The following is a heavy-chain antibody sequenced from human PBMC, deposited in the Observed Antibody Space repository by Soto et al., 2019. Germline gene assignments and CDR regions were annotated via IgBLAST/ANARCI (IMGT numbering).Heavy chain of an antibody. J-gene: IGHJ5*02. CDR2: ISSSSSYI. CDR1: GFTFSSYS. CDR3: ARDDTIFGVNWFDP. Sequence: EVQLVESGGGLVKPGGSLRLSCAASGFTFSSYSMNWVRQAPGKGLEWVSSISSSSSYIYYADSVKGRFTISRDNAKNSLYLQMNSLRAEDTAVYYCARDDTIFGVNWFDPWGQGTLVTVSS. D-gene: IGHD3-3*01. V-gene: IGHV3-21*01.